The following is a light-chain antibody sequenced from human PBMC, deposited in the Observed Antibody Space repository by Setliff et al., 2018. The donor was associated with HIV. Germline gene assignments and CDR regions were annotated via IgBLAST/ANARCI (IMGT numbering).Light chain of an antibody. CDR1: SGDVGRYNL. CDR3: CSNTGSNTYV. CDR2: QAS. Sequence: QSALPQPASVSGSPGQSITTSCTGTSGDVGRYNLVSWYQQQPGKPPKLMIYQASKRPSGVSNRFSGSKSGNTASLTISGLQAEDEADYYCCSNTGSNTYVFGTGTKVTVL. V-gene: IGLV2-23*01. J-gene: IGLJ1*01.